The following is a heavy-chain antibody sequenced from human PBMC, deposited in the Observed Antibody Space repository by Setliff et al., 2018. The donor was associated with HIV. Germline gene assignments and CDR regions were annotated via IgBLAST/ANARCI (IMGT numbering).Heavy chain of an antibody. CDR3: ARALRGSGEDS. Sequence: GGSLRLSCAASGFSFSDYYMSWIRQSPGKGLEWISHISTTDKIYYAESVKGRFTIARDNARTSGFLQMNSLRVEDTAVYYCARALRGSGEDSWGQGTLGTVSS. V-gene: IGHV3-11*01. CDR1: GFSFSDYY. D-gene: IGHD3-10*01. J-gene: IGHJ5*01. CDR2: ISTTDKI.